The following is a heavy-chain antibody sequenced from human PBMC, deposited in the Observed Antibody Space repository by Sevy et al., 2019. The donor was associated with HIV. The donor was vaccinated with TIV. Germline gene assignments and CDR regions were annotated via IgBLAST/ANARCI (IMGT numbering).Heavy chain of an antibody. V-gene: IGHV4-39*01. D-gene: IGHD3-3*01. Sequence: SETLSLTCTVSGGSISSSSYYWGWIRQPPGKGLEWIGSIYYSGSTYYNPSLKSRVTISVDTSKNQFSLKLSFVTAADTAVYYCARMGTYYDFWSGYSKYYYYYGMDVWGQGTTVTVSS. CDR3: ARMGTYYDFWSGYSKYYYYYGMDV. CDR2: IYYSGST. CDR1: GGSISSSSYY. J-gene: IGHJ6*02.